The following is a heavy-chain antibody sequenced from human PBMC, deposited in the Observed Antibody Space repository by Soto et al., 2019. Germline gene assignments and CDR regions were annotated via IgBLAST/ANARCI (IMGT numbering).Heavy chain of an antibody. V-gene: IGHV3-74*01. D-gene: IGHD4-17*01. CDR3: ARSTVTTSNYGMDV. CDR2: INSDGSST. J-gene: IGHJ6*02. CDR1: GFTFSSYW. Sequence: EVQLVESGGGLVQPGGSLRLSCAASGFTFSSYWMHWVRQAPGKGLVWVSRINSDGSSTSYADSVKGRFTISRDNAKNTQYLQMNSLRAEDTAVYYCARSTVTTSNYGMDVWGQGTTVTVSS.